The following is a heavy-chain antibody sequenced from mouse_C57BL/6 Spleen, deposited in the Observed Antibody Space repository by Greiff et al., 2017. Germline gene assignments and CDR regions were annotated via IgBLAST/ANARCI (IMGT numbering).Heavy chain of an antibody. CDR1: GFTFSSYA. CDR2: ISSGGDYI. J-gene: IGHJ2*01. CDR3: TREREYSNYDYFDY. Sequence: EVKLVESGEGLVKPGGSLKLSCAASGFTFSSYAMSWVRQTPEKRLEWVAYISSGGDYIYYADTVKGRFTISRDNARNTLYLQMSSLKSEDTAMYYCTREREYSNYDYFDYWGQGTTLTVSS. V-gene: IGHV5-9-1*02. D-gene: IGHD2-5*01.